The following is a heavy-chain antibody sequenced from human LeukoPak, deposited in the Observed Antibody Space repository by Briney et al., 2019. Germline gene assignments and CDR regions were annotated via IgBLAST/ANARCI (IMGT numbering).Heavy chain of an antibody. CDR1: GFTFSSYW. CDR2: IKQDGSEK. D-gene: IGHD6-13*01. CDR3: ARVEDGQLMIAASDY. V-gene: IGHV3-7*01. Sequence: GGSLRLSCAASGFTFSSYWMSWVRQAPGKGLEWVANIKQDGSEKYYVDSVKGRFTISRDNAKNSLYLQMNSLRAEDTAVYYCARVEDGQLMIAASDYWGQGTLVTVSS. J-gene: IGHJ4*02.